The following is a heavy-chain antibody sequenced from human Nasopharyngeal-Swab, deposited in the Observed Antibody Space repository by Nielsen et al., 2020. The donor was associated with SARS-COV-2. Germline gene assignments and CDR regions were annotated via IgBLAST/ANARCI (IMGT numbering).Heavy chain of an antibody. CDR1: GGSISSRGYL. Sequence: SETLSLTCTVSGGSISSRGYLWGWIRQPPGKGLEWIGSISYSGSTYFNPSLKSRVTISVDTSKNQFNLKLRSVTAADTAVYYCTRVYSSGSQPVDWVDPWGQGALVTVSS. J-gene: IGHJ5*02. V-gene: IGHV4-39*06. D-gene: IGHD3-22*01. CDR3: TRVYSSGSQPVDWVDP. CDR2: ISYSGST.